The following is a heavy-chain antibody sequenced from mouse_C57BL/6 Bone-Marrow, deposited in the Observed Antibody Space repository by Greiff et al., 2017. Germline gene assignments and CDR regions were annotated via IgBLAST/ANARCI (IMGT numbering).Heavy chain of an antibody. CDR3: ASITTVVATNY. Sequence: QVQLKQSGPELVKPGASVKISCKASGYAFSSSWMNWVQQRPGKGLEWIGRIYPGDGDINYTGKFKGKVTLTADKSSSTAYLQLSSLTSEDSAFYFCASITTVVATNYWGRGTTPTVSS. J-gene: IGHJ2*01. CDR2: IYPGDGDI. D-gene: IGHD1-1*01. V-gene: IGHV1-82*01. CDR1: GYAFSSSW.